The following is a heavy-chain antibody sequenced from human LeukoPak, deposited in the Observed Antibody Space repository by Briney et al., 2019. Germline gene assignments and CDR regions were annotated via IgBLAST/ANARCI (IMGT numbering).Heavy chain of an antibody. CDR1: GDSISGFY. CDR3: ARRRTRPEAFDV. V-gene: IGHV4-59*01. D-gene: IGHD6-6*01. Sequence: PSETLSLTCTVSGDSISGFYWSWIRQPPGKGLEWIGYIYYSGNTRNTKYNPSLRSRVTISLDASKNQFSLKLSSVTTADTAVYYCARRRTRPEAFDVWGQGTMVTVSS. CDR2: IYYSGNT. J-gene: IGHJ3*01.